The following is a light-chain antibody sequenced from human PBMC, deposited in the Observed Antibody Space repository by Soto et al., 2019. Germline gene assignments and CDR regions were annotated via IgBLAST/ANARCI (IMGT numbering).Light chain of an antibody. V-gene: IGKV3-15*01. J-gene: IGKJ1*01. CDR1: QSLGSN. CDR2: GAS. Sequence: EILMTQSPATLSVSPGERATLSCRASQSLGSNLAWYQQKPGQAPRLLIYGASTRATGIPARFSGSGSGTEFTLTISSLQSEDFAVYYCQRYNKWPSWTFGQGTKVDIK. CDR3: QRYNKWPSWT.